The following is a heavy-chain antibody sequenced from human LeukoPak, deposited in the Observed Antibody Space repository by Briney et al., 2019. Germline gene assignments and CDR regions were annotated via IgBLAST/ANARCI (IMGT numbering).Heavy chain of an antibody. CDR1: GLTFSSHA. Sequence: GASLRLSCVVSGLTFSSHAMNWVRQAPGKGLEWVSSISGSGGSTYYADSVRGRFTISRDNSKNTLYLQMNSLRAEDTAVYYCATYSSGWFNFDYWGQGTLVTVSS. CDR2: ISGSGGST. CDR3: ATYSSGWFNFDY. D-gene: IGHD6-19*01. J-gene: IGHJ4*02. V-gene: IGHV3-23*01.